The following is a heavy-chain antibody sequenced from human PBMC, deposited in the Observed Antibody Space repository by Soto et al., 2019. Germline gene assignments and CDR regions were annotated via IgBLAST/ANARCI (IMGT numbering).Heavy chain of an antibody. V-gene: IGHV4-34*01. D-gene: IGHD1-26*01. CDR1: GGSFSGYY. CDR2: INHSGST. J-gene: IGHJ4*02. Sequence: QVQLQQWGAGLLKPSETLSLTCAVYGGSFSGYYWSWIRQPPGKGLEWIGEINHSGSTNYNPSLKSRVTISVDTSKNQFSLKLSSVTAADTAVYYCARGGIEEGAHLANAFDYWGQGTLVTVSS. CDR3: ARGGIEEGAHLANAFDY.